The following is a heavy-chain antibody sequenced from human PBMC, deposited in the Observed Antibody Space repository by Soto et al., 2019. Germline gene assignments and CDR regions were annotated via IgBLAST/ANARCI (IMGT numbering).Heavy chain of an antibody. CDR1: GGSISSYY. D-gene: IGHD3-10*01. CDR2: IYYSGST. V-gene: IGHV4-59*01. Sequence: SSETLSLTCTVSGGSISSYYWSWIRQPPGKGLEWIGYIYYSGSTNYNPSLKSRVTISVDTSKNQFSLKLSSVTAADTAVYYCARRLLYYGSGSYYNCWFDPWGQGTLVTVSS. J-gene: IGHJ5*02. CDR3: ARRLLYYGSGSYYNCWFDP.